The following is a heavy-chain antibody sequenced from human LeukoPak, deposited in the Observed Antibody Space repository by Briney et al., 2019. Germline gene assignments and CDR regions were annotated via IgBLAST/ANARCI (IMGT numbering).Heavy chain of an antibody. Sequence: GSLRLSCAASGLTFSTYAMRWVRQAPGKGLEWVSAISDGGRTSYYADSVKGRFTISRDNSKNTLYLQMNSLRAEDTAVYYCAKLGGSSSWYGMDVWGQGTTVTVSS. CDR1: GLTFSTYA. V-gene: IGHV3-23*01. D-gene: IGHD6-13*01. J-gene: IGHJ6*02. CDR2: ISDGGRTS. CDR3: AKLGGSSSWYGMDV.